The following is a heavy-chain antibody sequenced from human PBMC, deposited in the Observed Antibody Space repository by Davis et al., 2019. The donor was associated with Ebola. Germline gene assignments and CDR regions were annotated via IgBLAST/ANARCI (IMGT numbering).Heavy chain of an antibody. CDR1: GFTLTKYA. V-gene: IGHV1-3*01. CDR2: VHGGNGNT. CDR3: ARDIPYDFWSGYYPPNRPYYYYGMDV. Sequence: ASVKVSCKASGFTLTKYAIHWVRQAPGQRLEWMGWVHGGNGNTKYSQRFQGRVTITTDTSANTVYLDLTSLRSEDTAVYYCARDIPYDFWSGYYPPNRPYYYYGMDVWGKGTTVTVSS. J-gene: IGHJ6*04. D-gene: IGHD3-3*01.